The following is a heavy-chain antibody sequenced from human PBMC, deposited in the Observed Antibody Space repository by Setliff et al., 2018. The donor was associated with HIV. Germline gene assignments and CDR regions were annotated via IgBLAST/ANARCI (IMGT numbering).Heavy chain of an antibody. V-gene: IGHV3-13*01. Sequence: GGSLRLSCAASGLTFSSYDIHWVRQAAGKGLEWVSGIGRGGDTYYLGSVKGRFTISRENAKNSLYLQMNSLTAGDTAVYFCTGYLFPYYHDSRPYYPPASWGQGTLVTFSS. CDR1: GLTFSSYD. CDR3: TGYLFPYYHDSRPYYPPAS. CDR2: IGRGGDT. D-gene: IGHD3-22*01. J-gene: IGHJ5*02.